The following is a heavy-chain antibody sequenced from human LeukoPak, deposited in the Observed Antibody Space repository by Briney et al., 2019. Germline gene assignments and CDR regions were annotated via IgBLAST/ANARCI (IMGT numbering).Heavy chain of an antibody. Sequence: PSETLSLTCTVSGGSISSYYWSWIRQPAGKGLEWIGRIYSSGSTDYNPSLKSRVTMSVDTSKNQFSLKLSSVTAADTAVYYCAREYGSGSFRFRRFDPWGQGTLVTVSS. CDR2: IYSSGST. J-gene: IGHJ5*02. D-gene: IGHD3-10*01. V-gene: IGHV4-4*07. CDR3: AREYGSGSFRFRRFDP. CDR1: GGSISSYY.